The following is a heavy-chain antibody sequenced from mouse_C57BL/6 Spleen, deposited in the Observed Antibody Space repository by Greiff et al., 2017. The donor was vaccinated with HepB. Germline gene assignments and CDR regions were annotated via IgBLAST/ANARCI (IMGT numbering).Heavy chain of an antibody. Sequence: QVQLQQSGPGLLQPSQSLSITCTVSGFSLTSYGVHWVRQSPGKGLAWLGVIWRGGNTDSNAAFMSRLSITNDNSKSQVFFKMNSLQADDTAIYYCAKIGLDYAMDYWGQGTSVTVSS. CDR2: IWRGGNT. CDR1: GFSLTSYG. J-gene: IGHJ4*01. CDR3: AKIGLDYAMDY. D-gene: IGHD3-2*02. V-gene: IGHV2-5*01.